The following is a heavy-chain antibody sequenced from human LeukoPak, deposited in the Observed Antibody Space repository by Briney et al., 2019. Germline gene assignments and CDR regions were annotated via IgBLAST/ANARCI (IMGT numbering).Heavy chain of an antibody. CDR1: GFSIRTYY. CDR2: IYSGGTI. Sequence: GGSLRLSCAASGFSIRTYYMSWVRQVPGKGLEWVSVIYSGGTIRYADSVKGRFTFSRDNFKDTLNLQMNSLRADDTAVYYCVRAVHHNFYSDSSGYYGDAFDVWGQGAVVTVSS. CDR3: VRAVHHNFYSDSSGYYGDAFDV. V-gene: IGHV3-53*01. D-gene: IGHD3-22*01. J-gene: IGHJ3*01.